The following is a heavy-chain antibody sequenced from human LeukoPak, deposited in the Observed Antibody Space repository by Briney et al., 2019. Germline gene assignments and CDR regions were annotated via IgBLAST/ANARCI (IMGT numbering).Heavy chain of an antibody. D-gene: IGHD1-1*01. J-gene: IGHJ6*03. CDR2: INHSGST. CDR1: GGSFSGYY. CDR3: ARCTTGYYYYYMDV. Sequence: KPSETLSLTCAVYGGSFSGYYWSWIRQPPGKGLEWIGEINHSGSTNYNPSLKSRVTISVDTSKNQFSLKLSSVTAADTAVYYCARCTTGYYYYYMDVWGKGTTVTVSS. V-gene: IGHV4-34*01.